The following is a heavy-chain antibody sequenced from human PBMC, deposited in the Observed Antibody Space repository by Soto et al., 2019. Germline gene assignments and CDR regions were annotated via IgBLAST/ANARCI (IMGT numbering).Heavy chain of an antibody. CDR3: ARDPGGSQGILTGYYFGARFDP. Sequence: ASVKVSCKASGYTFTSYGISWVRQAPGQGLEWMGWISAYNGNTNYAQKLQGRVTMTTDTSTSTAYMELRSLRSDDTAVYYCARDPGGSQGILTGYYFGARFDPWGQGTLVTVSS. D-gene: IGHD3-9*01. V-gene: IGHV1-18*01. CDR2: ISAYNGNT. CDR1: GYTFTSYG. J-gene: IGHJ5*02.